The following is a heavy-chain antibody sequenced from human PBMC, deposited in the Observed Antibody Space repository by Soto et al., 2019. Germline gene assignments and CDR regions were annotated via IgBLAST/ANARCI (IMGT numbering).Heavy chain of an antibody. CDR3: AGEGSSPGPDYYYYGMDV. V-gene: IGHV1-69*13. J-gene: IGHJ6*02. Sequence: SVKVSCKASGGTFSSYAISWVQQAPGQGIERMGGIIPIFGTANYAQKFQGRVTITADESTSTAYMELSSLRSEDAAVYYCAGEGSSPGPDYYYYGMDVWGQGTTVTGSS. CDR1: GGTFSSYA. CDR2: IIPIFGTA. D-gene: IGHD6-13*01.